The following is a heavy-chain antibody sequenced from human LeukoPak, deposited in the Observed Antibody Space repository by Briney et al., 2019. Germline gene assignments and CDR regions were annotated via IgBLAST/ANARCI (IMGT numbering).Heavy chain of an antibody. J-gene: IGHJ1*01. Sequence: GGSLRLSCAASGFTFSSYGMSWVRQAPGTGLEWVSAISGSGGSTYYADSVKGRFTISRDNSKNTLYLQMNSLRAEDTAVYYCTRNSGWYGLSWGQGTLVTVSS. CDR2: ISGSGGST. CDR3: TRNSGWYGLS. V-gene: IGHV3-23*01. CDR1: GFTFSSYG. D-gene: IGHD6-19*01.